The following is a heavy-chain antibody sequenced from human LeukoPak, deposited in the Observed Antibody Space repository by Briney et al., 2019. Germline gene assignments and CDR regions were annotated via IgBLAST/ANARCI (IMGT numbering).Heavy chain of an antibody. D-gene: IGHD2-21*02. J-gene: IGHJ5*02. CDR1: GGSISSGGYY. CDR2: IYYSGST. Sequence: SETLSLTCTVSGGSISSGGYYWSWIRQPPGKGLEWIGYIYYSGSTYYNPSLKSRVTISVDTSKNQFSLKLSSVTAADTAVYSCARDAGYCGGDCPLWFDPWGQGTLVTVSS. V-gene: IGHV4-30-4*01. CDR3: ARDAGYCGGDCPLWFDP.